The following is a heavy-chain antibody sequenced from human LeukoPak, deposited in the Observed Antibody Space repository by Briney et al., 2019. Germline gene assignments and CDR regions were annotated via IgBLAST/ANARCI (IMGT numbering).Heavy chain of an antibody. V-gene: IGHV3-48*03. CDR1: GFTFSSYW. J-gene: IGHJ6*04. Sequence: GGSLRLSCVASGFTFSSYWMHWVRQAPGKGLEWVSYISSSGSTIYYADSVKGRFTISRGNAKNSLYLQMNSLRAEDTAVYYCAELGITMIGGVWGKGTTVTISS. CDR3: AELGITMIGGV. D-gene: IGHD3-10*02. CDR2: ISSSGSTI.